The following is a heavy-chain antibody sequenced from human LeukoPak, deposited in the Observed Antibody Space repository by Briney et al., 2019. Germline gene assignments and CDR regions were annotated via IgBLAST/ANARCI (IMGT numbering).Heavy chain of an antibody. J-gene: IGHJ5*02. CDR3: ARGRGRTYGGRFDP. D-gene: IGHD4-23*01. Sequence: GGSLRLPFAAPGFPFSGYGISGGPPAPGKGGGWVSAIGGSGGSTYYADSVKGRFTISRDNSKNTLYLQMNSLRAEDTAVYYCARGRGRTYGGRFDPWGQGTLVTVSS. CDR1: GFPFSGYG. V-gene: IGHV3-23*01. CDR2: IGGSGGST.